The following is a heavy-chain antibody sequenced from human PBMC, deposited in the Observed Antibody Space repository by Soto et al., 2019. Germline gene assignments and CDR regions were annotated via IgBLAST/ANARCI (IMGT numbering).Heavy chain of an antibody. J-gene: IGHJ4*01. CDR2: VVPHSGVA. CDR1: GDPLNFYA. Sequence: SVKVAGEVSGDPLNFYAIIWGRQTPGQGLEWMGGVVPHSGVATYAPRFQGRLTITADESSTSAYMDLSSLTSEDTAVYYCARHPGQWLYYFDYWGQRTLVTVSS. V-gene: IGHV1-69*01. CDR3: ARHPGQWLYYFDY. D-gene: IGHD6-19*01.